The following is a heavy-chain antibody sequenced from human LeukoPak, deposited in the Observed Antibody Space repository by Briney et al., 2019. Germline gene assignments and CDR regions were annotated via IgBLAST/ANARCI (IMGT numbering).Heavy chain of an antibody. CDR1: GSRFTSYW. Sequence: GGSLEISCKGSGSRFTSYWIGWVRQMPGKGLEWMGIIYPGDSDTRYSPSFQGQVTISADKSISTAYLQWSSLKASDTAMYYCARSDVGSLYYYYYGMDVWGQGTTVTVSS. V-gene: IGHV5-51*01. J-gene: IGHJ6*02. CDR3: ARSDVGSLYYYYYGMDV. D-gene: IGHD6-6*01. CDR2: IYPGDSDT.